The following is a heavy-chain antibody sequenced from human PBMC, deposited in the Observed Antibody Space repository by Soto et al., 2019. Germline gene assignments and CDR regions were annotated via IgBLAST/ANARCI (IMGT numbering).Heavy chain of an antibody. CDR1: GYSFSNYW. J-gene: IGHJ6*02. V-gene: IGHV5-51*01. CDR2: IYPGDSDT. Sequence: PGESLKISCKASGYSFSNYWIVWVRQMPGKGLEWMGIIYPGDSDTRYSPSFQGQVTISADKSISTAYLQWSSLKASDTAMYYCARTAAAGKYYYGVDVWGQGTTVTVSS. CDR3: ARTAAAGKYYYGVDV. D-gene: IGHD6-13*01.